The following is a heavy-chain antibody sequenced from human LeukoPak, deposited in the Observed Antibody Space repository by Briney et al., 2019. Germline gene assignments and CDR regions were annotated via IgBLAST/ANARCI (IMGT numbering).Heavy chain of an antibody. CDR1: GFTFSSYG. J-gene: IGHJ4*02. CDR2: RRYDGSNK. CDR3: LRGDRRDY. V-gene: IGHV3-30*02. Sequence: AGGSLRLSCAASGFTFSSYGMHWVRQAPGKGLEWVAFRRYDGSNKYYADSVKGRFTISRDNSKNTLHLQMNSLRVEDTAVYYCLRGDRRDYWGQGTLVTVSS.